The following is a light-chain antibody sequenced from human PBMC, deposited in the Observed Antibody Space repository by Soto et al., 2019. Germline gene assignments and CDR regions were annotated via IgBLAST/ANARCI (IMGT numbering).Light chain of an antibody. CDR3: TSYAGSNSYV. V-gene: IGLV2-8*01. Sequence: QSALTQPPSASGSPGQSVTISCTGTSSDIGGYTYVSWYQDHPGKAPKLMIYEVSKRPSGVPDRFSGSKSGNTASLTVSGLQAEDEADYYCTSYAGSNSYVFGTGTKLTVL. CDR1: SSDIGGYTY. J-gene: IGLJ1*01. CDR2: EVS.